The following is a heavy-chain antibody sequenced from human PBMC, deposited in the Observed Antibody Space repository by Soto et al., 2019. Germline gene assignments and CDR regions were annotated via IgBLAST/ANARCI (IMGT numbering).Heavy chain of an antibody. CDR1: GYTFTNYG. CDR3: ARAPRVDTAATGIRDFDY. Sequence: ASVKVSCKASGYTFTNYGISWVRQAPGQGLEWMGWISGYNGNTNYAQKFQGRVTMTTDTSTSTAYLGLGSLRSDDTALYYCARAPRVDTAATGIRDFDYWG. CDR2: ISGYNGNT. V-gene: IGHV1-18*01. D-gene: IGHD6-13*01. J-gene: IGHJ4*01.